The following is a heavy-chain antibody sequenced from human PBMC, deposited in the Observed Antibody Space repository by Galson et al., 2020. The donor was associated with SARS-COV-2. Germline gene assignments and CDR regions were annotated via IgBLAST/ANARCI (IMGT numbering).Heavy chain of an antibody. Sequence: SGPTLVKPTETLKLTCTVSGLSLSDASISWIRQPPGKALEWLAHIFSNDEKSYSPSLNIRLTISKDTSKSQVVLTMTNIDPVDTATYYCARIVQHAFIWVLWFDDWGQGTTVTVSS. D-gene: IGHD2-21*01. CDR3: ARIVQHAFIWVLWFDD. J-gene: IGHJ3*01. CDR1: GLSLSDASIS. V-gene: IGHV2-26*01. CDR2: IFSNDEK.